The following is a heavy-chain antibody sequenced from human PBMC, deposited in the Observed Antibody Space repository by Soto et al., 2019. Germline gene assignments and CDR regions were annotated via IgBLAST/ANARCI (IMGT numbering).Heavy chain of an antibody. CDR1: GGTFSSYA. V-gene: IGHV1-69*01. Sequence: QVQLVQSGAEVKKPGSSVKVSCKASGGTFSSYAISWVRQAPGQGLEWMGGLIPIFGTANYAQKFQGRVTITADESTSTAYMELSSLRSEDTAVYYCARDYCGGDCYSSYYYYGMDVWGQGTTVTVSS. CDR2: LIPIFGTA. D-gene: IGHD2-21*02. CDR3: ARDYCGGDCYSSYYYYGMDV. J-gene: IGHJ6*02.